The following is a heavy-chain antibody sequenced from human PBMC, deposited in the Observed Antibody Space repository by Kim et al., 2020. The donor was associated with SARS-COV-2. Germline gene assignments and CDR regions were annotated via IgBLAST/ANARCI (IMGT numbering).Heavy chain of an antibody. D-gene: IGHD3-22*01. Sequence: LRSRVTISVDTSKNQFSLKLSSVTAADTAVYYCARGYRYYYDSSGPLIDYWGQGTLVTVSS. J-gene: IGHJ4*02. V-gene: IGHV4-34*01. CDR3: ARGYRYYYDSSGPLIDY.